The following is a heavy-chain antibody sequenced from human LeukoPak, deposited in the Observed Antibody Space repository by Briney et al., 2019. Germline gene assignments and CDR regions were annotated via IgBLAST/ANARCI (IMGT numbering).Heavy chain of an antibody. CDR1: GGSFSGYY. Sequence: SETLSLTCAVYGGSFSGYYWSWIRQPPGKGLEWIGEINHSGSTNYNPSLKSRVTISVDTSKNQFSLKLSSATAADTAVYYCARVYGSGNFDYWGQGTLVTVSS. J-gene: IGHJ4*02. V-gene: IGHV4-34*01. CDR2: INHSGST. CDR3: ARVYGSGNFDY. D-gene: IGHD3-10*01.